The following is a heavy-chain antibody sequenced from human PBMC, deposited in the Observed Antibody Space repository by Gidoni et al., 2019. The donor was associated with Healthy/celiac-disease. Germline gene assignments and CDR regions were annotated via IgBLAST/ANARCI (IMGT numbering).Heavy chain of an antibody. CDR3: ARIRLATADFDY. CDR2: ISSSSNYI. CDR1: GFPFSSYS. J-gene: IGHJ4*02. Sequence: EVQLVESGGGLVKPGGSLRLSCAASGFPFSSYSMNWVRQAPGTGLEWVSSISSSSNYISYADSVKGRFNISRDNAKNSLYLQMNSLRAEDTAVYYCARIRLATADFDYLGQGTLVTVSS. V-gene: IGHV3-21*01. D-gene: IGHD5-12*01.